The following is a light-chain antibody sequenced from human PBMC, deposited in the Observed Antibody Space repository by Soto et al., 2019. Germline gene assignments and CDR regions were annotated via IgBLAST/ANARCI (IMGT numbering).Light chain of an antibody. CDR3: SSYTPSNTRQIV. V-gene: IGLV2-14*03. CDR2: DVT. Sequence: QSVLTQPASVSGSPGQSITISCTGTSSDVGGYNYVSWYQHHPGKAPKLIIYDVTNRPSGVSNPFSGSKSGNTASLPISGPQPEDEADYYCSSYTPSNTRQIVFGTGTKVTV. J-gene: IGLJ1*01. CDR1: SSDVGGYNY.